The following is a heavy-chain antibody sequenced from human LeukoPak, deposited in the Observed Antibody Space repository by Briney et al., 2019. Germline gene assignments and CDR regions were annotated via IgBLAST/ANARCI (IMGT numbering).Heavy chain of an antibody. CDR3: ARLSDYGDYGPLPTIDY. D-gene: IGHD4-17*01. J-gene: IGHJ4*02. CDR2: ISSSSSYI. Sequence: PGGSLRLSCAASGFTFSSYSMNWVRQAPGKGLEWVSSISSSSSYIYYADSVKGRFTISRDNAKNSLYLQMNSLRAEDTAVYYCARLSDYGDYGPLPTIDYWGQGTLVTVSS. CDR1: GFTFSSYS. V-gene: IGHV3-21*01.